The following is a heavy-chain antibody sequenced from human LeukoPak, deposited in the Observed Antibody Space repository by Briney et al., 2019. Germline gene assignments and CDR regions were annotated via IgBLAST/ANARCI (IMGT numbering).Heavy chain of an antibody. J-gene: IGHJ4*02. CDR2: ISGSGGST. CDR3: AKGTRRLQFVFFDY. D-gene: IGHD5-24*01. V-gene: IGHV3-23*01. CDR1: GFTFSSYA. Sequence: GGSLRLACAASGFTFSSYAMSWVRQAPGKGLEWVSAISGSGGSTYYADSVKGRFTISRDNSKNTLYLQMNSLRAEDTAVYYCAKGTRRLQFVFFDYWGQGTLVTVSS.